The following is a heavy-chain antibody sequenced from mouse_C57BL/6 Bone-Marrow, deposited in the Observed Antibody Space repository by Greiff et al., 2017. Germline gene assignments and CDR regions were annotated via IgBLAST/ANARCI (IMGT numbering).Heavy chain of an antibody. Sequence: EVQGVESGGDLVKPGGSLKLSCAASGFTFSSYGMSWVRQTPDKRLEWVATISSGGSYTYYPDSVKGRFTISRDNAKNTLYLQMSSLKSEDTAMYYCARRDYDYEDAMDYWGQGTSVTVSS. CDR2: ISSGGSYT. V-gene: IGHV5-6*01. CDR3: ARRDYDYEDAMDY. D-gene: IGHD2-4*01. J-gene: IGHJ4*01. CDR1: GFTFSSYG.